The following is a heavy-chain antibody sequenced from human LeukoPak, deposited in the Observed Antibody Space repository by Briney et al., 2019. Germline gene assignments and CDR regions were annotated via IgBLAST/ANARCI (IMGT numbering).Heavy chain of an antibody. D-gene: IGHD6-19*01. CDR3: ARGVRHGTPRSVARFDP. CDR1: GFTFSSYW. J-gene: IGHJ5*02. V-gene: IGHV3-7*03. Sequence: GGSLRLSCAASGFTFSSYWMSWVRQAPGKGLEWVANIKQDGSEKYYVDSVKGRFTISRDNAKNSLYLQMNSLRAEDTAVYYCARGVRHGTPRSVARFDPWGQGTLVTVSS. CDR2: IKQDGSEK.